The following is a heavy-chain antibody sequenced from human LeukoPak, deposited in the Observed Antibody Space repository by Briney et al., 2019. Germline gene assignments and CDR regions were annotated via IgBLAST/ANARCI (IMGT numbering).Heavy chain of an antibody. Sequence: GGSLRLSCAASGFTFTDFYMSWIRQAPGKGLEWLSDISRSSTDTNYADSVKGRFTISRDNAKNSLFLQLNSLRAEDTAVYYCARKTYYYDSGSYSKSYYFDYWGQGTLVTVSA. D-gene: IGHD3-10*01. J-gene: IGHJ4*02. CDR2: ISRSSTDT. CDR3: ARKTYYYDSGSYSKSYYFDY. V-gene: IGHV3-11*06. CDR1: GFTFTDFY.